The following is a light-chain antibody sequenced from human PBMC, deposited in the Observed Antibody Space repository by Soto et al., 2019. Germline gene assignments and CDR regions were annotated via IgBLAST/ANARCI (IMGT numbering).Light chain of an antibody. J-gene: IGKJ1*01. CDR2: GAS. CDR1: QSVSHS. CDR3: QQYSKWPWT. V-gene: IGKV3-15*01. Sequence: EIVMTQSPATLSVSPGERATLSCRASQSVSHSLAWHQQKPGQAPRLLIYGASTRATGIPARFRGSGSGTEFTLTISALQSEDFAVYYCQQYSKWPWTFGQGTKVEI.